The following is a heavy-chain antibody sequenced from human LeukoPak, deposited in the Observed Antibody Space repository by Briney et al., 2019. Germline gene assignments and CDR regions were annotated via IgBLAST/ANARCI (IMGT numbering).Heavy chain of an antibody. Sequence: GGSLRLPCAASGFTFSSYSMNWVRQAPGKGLEWVSSISSSSNYIYYADSVKGRFTIYRESAKNSLYLQMSSLRAEDTAVYYCARADGGFGEFDYWGQGTLVTVSS. J-gene: IGHJ4*02. CDR3: ARADGGFGEFDY. CDR2: ISSSSNYI. CDR1: GFTFSSYS. V-gene: IGHV3-21*01. D-gene: IGHD3-10*01.